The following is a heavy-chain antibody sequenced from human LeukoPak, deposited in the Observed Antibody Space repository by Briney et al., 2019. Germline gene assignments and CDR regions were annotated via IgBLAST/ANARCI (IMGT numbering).Heavy chain of an antibody. CDR1: GFTFSSYS. CDR2: ISSSSSYI. Sequence: GGSLRLSCAASGFTFSSYSMNWVRQAPGKGLEWVSSISSSSSYIYYADSVKGRFTISRDNAKNSLYLQMNSLRAEDTAVYYCASGGDRWELPIIWGRGTMVIVSS. V-gene: IGHV3-21*01. J-gene: IGHJ3*02. D-gene: IGHD1-26*01. CDR3: ASGGDRWELPII.